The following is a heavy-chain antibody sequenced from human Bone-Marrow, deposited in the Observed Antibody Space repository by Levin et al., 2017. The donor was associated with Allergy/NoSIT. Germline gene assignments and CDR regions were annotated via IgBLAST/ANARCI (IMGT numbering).Heavy chain of an antibody. Sequence: KPGESLKISCKASGYIFTNFGMNWVRQAPGQGLEWMGWINTNTGNPTYAQGFTGRFVFSLDTSVSTAYLQISDLKAEDTAVYYCAKVTTYCGNDCYSCSDYWGQGTLVTVSS. CDR1: GYIFTNFG. J-gene: IGHJ4*02. V-gene: IGHV7-4-1*02. CDR3: AKVTTYCGNDCYSCSDY. CDR2: INTNTGNP. D-gene: IGHD2-21*02.